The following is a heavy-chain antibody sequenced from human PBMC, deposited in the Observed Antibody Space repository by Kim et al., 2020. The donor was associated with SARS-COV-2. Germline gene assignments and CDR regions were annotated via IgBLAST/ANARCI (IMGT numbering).Heavy chain of an antibody. CDR3: ARELKTTPDAFDI. V-gene: IGHV3-48*03. J-gene: IGHJ3*02. D-gene: IGHD4-17*01. Sequence: AETVKGRFTIARDNARNSLYQQMNSLRAEDTAIYYCARELKTTPDAFDIWGQGTMVTVSS.